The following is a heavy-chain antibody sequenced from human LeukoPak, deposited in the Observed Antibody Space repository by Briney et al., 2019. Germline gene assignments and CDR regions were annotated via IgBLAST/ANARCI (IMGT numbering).Heavy chain of an antibody. J-gene: IGHJ4*02. D-gene: IGHD3-10*01. V-gene: IGHV4-31*03. CDR3: ARGIPWFEEAPDFDY. CDR2: IYYSGST. CDR1: GGSISSGGYY. Sequence: SQTLSLTCTVSGGSISSGGYYWSWIRQHPGKGLEWIGYIYYSGSTYYDPSLKSRVTISVDTSKNQFSLKLSSVTAADTAVYYCARGIPWFEEAPDFDYWGQGTLVTVSS.